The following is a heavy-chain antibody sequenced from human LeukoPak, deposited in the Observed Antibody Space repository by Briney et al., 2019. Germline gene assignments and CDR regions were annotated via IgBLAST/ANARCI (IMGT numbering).Heavy chain of an antibody. D-gene: IGHD6-13*01. CDR3: ARVWYSSSWPYFDY. J-gene: IGHJ4*02. CDR1: GGSFSGYY. CDR2: INHSRST. V-gene: IGHV4-34*01. Sequence: SETLSHTCAVYGGSFSGYYWSWIRQPPGKGLEWIGEINHSRSTNYNPSLKSRVTISVDTSKNQFSLKLSSVTAADTAVYYCARVWYSSSWPYFDYWGQGTLVTVSS.